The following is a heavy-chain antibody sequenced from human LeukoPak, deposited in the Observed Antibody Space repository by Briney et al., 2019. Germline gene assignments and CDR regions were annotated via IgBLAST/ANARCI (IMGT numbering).Heavy chain of an antibody. D-gene: IGHD6-19*01. Sequence: SETLSLTCTVSGGSISSYYWNWIRRPPGKGLEWIGYIYYSGSTNYNPSLRSRVTTSVDTSKNQFSLKLSSVTAADTAVYYCARVGIAVAGWAFDIWGQGTMVTVSS. J-gene: IGHJ3*02. CDR2: IYYSGST. CDR3: ARVGIAVAGWAFDI. CDR1: GGSISSYY. V-gene: IGHV4-59*01.